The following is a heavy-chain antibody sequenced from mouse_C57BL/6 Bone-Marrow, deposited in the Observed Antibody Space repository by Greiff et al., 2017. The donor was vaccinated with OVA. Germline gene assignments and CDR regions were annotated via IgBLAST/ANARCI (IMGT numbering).Heavy chain of an antibody. Sequence: EVKVVESGGGLVKPGGSLKLSCAASGFTFSSYAMSWVRPTPEKRLEWVATISDGGSYTYYPDNVKGRFTISRDNAKNNLYLQMSHLKSEDTAMYYCARDPYYYGYYHAMDYWGQGTSVTVSS. D-gene: IGHD1-1*01. J-gene: IGHJ4*01. V-gene: IGHV5-4*01. CDR2: ISDGGSYT. CDR1: GFTFSSYA. CDR3: ARDPYYYGYYHAMDY.